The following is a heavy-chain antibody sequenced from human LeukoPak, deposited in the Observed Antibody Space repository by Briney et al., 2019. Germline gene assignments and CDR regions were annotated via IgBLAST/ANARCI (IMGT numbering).Heavy chain of an antibody. V-gene: IGHV1-2*02. J-gene: IGHJ5*02. CDR3: ARDLSYVWGSYRYSTRFDP. CDR1: GYTFTGYY. Sequence: ASVKVSCKASGYTFTGYYMHWVRQAPGQGLEWMEWINPNSGGTNYAQKFQGRVTMTRDTSISTAYMELSRLRSDDTAVYYCARDLSYVWGSYRYSTRFDPWGQGTLVTVSS. D-gene: IGHD3-16*02. CDR2: INPNSGGT.